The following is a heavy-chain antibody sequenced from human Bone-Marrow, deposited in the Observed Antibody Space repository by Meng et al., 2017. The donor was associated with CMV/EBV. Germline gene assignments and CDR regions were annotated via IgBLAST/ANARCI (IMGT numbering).Heavy chain of an antibody. V-gene: IGHV4-59*08. Sequence: SETLSLTCTVSGGSISSYFWSWIRQPPGRGLEWIGYIYYSGNTNYNPSLKSRVTISVDTSKNQFSLKLSPVTAADTAVYYCARRVRSSNWFDPWGQGTLVTVSS. CDR2: IYYSGNT. CDR3: ARRVRSSNWFDP. CDR1: GGSISSYF. D-gene: IGHD2-21*01. J-gene: IGHJ5*02.